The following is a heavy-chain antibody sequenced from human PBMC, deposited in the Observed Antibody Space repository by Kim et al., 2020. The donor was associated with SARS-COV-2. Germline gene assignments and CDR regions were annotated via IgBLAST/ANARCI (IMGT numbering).Heavy chain of an antibody. CDR2: T. J-gene: IGHJ4*02. D-gene: IGHD1-26*01. Sequence: TYYADSVKGRFTISRDNSMSTRYLQMNSLGVEDTTLYYCAKVVGRLGCWGQGTLVTVSS. V-gene: IGHV3-23*01. CDR3: AKVVGRLGC.